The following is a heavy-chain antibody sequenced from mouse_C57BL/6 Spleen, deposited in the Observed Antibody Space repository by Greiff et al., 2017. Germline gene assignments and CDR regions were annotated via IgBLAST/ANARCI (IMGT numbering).Heavy chain of an antibody. CDR2: INPSNGGT. J-gene: IGHJ4*01. Sequence: QVQLQQSGTELVKPGASVKLSCKASGYTFTSYWMHWVKQRPGQGLEWIGNINPSNGGTNYNEKFKSKATLTVDKSSSTAYKQRISLTSEDSSVYYCASPIYYDCDPYYSMDYWGQGTSVTVSS. V-gene: IGHV1-53*01. CDR1: GYTFTSYW. CDR3: ASPIYYDCDPYYSMDY. D-gene: IGHD2-4*01.